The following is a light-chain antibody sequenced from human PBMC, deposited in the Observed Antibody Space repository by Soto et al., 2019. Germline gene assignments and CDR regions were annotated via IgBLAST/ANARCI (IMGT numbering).Light chain of an antibody. CDR2: EVS. V-gene: IGLV2-14*01. CDR1: SSDVGGYNY. CDR3: TSYRTGSAWV. J-gene: IGLJ3*02. Sequence: QSALTQPASVSGSPGQSITISCTGTSSDVGGYNYVSWYQHYTGKAPKLVIYEVSNRPSGVSNRFSGSKSGNTASLTVSGLQAEDEADYFCTSYRTGSAWVFGGGTKLTVL.